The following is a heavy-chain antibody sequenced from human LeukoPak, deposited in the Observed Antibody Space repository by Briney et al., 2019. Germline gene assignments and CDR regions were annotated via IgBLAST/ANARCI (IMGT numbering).Heavy chain of an antibody. CDR1: GGSISSSPYY. D-gene: IGHD6-13*01. CDR2: INHSGST. Sequence: SETLSLTCTVSGGSISSSPYYWGWIRQPPGKGLEWIGEINHSGSTNYNPSLKSRVTISVDTSKNQFSLKLSSVTAADTAVYYCASCSSRWYYRLDYWGQGTLVTVSS. V-gene: IGHV4-39*07. J-gene: IGHJ4*02. CDR3: ASCSSRWYYRLDY.